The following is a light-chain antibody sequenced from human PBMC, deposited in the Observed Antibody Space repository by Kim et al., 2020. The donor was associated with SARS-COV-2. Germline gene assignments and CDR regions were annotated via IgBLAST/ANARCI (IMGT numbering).Light chain of an antibody. CDR2: GAS. J-gene: IGKJ1*01. CDR3: QQYGSSPRT. Sequence: EIVLTQSPGTLSLSPGERGTLSCRASQIISSNDLAWYQQSPGQAPRLLIYGASTRATGIPDRFSGSGSGTDFTLTISRLEPEDFAVYYCQQYGSSPRTFGQGTKVDIK. V-gene: IGKV3-20*01. CDR1: QIISSND.